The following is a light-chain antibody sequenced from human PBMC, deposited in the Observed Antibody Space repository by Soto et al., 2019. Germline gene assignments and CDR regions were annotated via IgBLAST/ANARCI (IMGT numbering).Light chain of an antibody. Sequence: EMELTQSPGTLSLSQGERATLTCRASQSVRSNYLAWYQQKPGQDPRLLIHGASSRANGIPDMFSGSGYGTEFTLTNSRLEPENSAVFYCQQYGTSPLIFGGGTKVEIK. CDR3: QQYGTSPLI. CDR2: GAS. V-gene: IGKV3-20*01. J-gene: IGKJ4*01. CDR1: QSVRSNY.